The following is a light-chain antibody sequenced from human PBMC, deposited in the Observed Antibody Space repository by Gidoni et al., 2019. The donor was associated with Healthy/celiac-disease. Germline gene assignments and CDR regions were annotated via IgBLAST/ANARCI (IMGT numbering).Light chain of an antibody. V-gene: IGKV1-5*01. J-gene: IGKJ2*01. CDR2: DAS. Sequence: DIQMTQSPSTLSASVGDRVTITCRASQSISSWLAWYQQKPGKAPKLLIYDASSLESGVPSRFSCSGSGTELTITISRLQPDDFATYYCQQYNSYSPYTFGQGTKLEIK. CDR1: QSISSW. CDR3: QQYNSYSPYT.